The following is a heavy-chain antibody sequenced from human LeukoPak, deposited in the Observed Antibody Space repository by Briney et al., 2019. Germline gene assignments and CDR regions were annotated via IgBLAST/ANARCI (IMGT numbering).Heavy chain of an antibody. J-gene: IGHJ4*02. CDR2: INAGNGNT. CDR3: ARDGDYYDSSGYYSSYFDY. D-gene: IGHD3-22*01. Sequence: GASVKVSCKASGYTFTSYAMHWVRQAPGQRLEWMGWINAGNGNTKYSQKFQGRVTITRDTSASTAYMELSSLRSEDTAVYYCARDGDYYDSSGYYSSYFDYWGQGTLVTVSS. CDR1: GYTFTSYA. V-gene: IGHV1-3*01.